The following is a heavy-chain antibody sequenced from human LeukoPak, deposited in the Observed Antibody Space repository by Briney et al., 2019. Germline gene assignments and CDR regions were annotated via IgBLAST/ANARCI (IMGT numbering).Heavy chain of an antibody. D-gene: IGHD5-12*01. CDR1: GGTFSKYT. CDR3: ARAQRSGPLFYGIDV. CDR2: ITPLFGTA. V-gene: IGHV1-69*05. Sequence: SVKVSCKASGGTFSKYTISWVRQRPGQGLEWMGGITPLFGTANYAQKFQGRVTTTTDTSTSTAYMELRSLRSDDTAVYYCARAQRSGPLFYGIDVWGQGTTVTVSS. J-gene: IGHJ6*02.